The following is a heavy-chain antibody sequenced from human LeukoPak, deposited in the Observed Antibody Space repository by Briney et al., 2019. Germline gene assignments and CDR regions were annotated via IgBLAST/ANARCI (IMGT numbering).Heavy chain of an antibody. CDR2: IKQDGSEK. D-gene: IGHD1-26*01. V-gene: IGHV3-7*01. J-gene: IGHJ4*02. CDR1: GFTFSSYW. Sequence: GGPLRLSCAASGFTFSSYWMSWVREAPGKGLEGVANIKQDGSEKYYVDSVKGRSTISRDNANNSLYLQTNSRRAEDTAVYYCARDEDSEFDYWGQGTLVTVSS. CDR3: ARDEDSEFDY.